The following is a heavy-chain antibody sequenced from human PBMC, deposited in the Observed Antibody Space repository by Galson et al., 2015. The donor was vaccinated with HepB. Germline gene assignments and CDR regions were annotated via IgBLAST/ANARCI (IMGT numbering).Heavy chain of an antibody. J-gene: IGHJ3*02. CDR1: GFTFSSYD. CDR2: IGTAGDP. V-gene: IGHV3-13*05. D-gene: IGHD2-15*01. CDR3: ARGRGGCSGGSCFPGQDAFDI. Sequence: SLRLSCAASGFTFSSYDMHWVRQATGKGLEWVSAIGTAGDPYYPGSVKGRFTISRENAKNSLYLQMNSLRAGDTAVYYCARGRGGCSGGSCFPGQDAFDIWGQGTMVTVSS.